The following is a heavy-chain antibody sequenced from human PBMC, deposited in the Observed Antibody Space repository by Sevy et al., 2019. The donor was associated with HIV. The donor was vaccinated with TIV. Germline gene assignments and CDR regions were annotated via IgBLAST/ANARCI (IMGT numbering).Heavy chain of an antibody. CDR3: ARVGIAAAGPYFDY. CDR1: GGSISSYY. Sequence: SETLSLTCTVSGGSISSYYWSWIRQPPGKGLEWIGNIYYSGSTNYNPSLKSRVTISLDTSKNQFSLKLSSVTAADTAVYYCARVGIAAAGPYFDYWGQGTLVTVSS. CDR2: IYYSGST. J-gene: IGHJ4*02. D-gene: IGHD6-13*01. V-gene: IGHV4-59*01.